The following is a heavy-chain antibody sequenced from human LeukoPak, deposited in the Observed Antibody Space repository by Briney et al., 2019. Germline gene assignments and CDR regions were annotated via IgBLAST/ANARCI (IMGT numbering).Heavy chain of an antibody. CDR1: GGSISGYY. J-gene: IGHJ6*02. V-gene: IGHV4-34*01. D-gene: IGHD3-10*01. Sequence: PSETLSLTCTVSGGSISGYYWSWIRQPPGKGLEWIGEINHSGSTNYNPSLKSRVTISVDTSKNQFSLELSSVTAADTAVYYCFPGYYGSGSGYYYYGMDVWGQGTTVTVSS. CDR2: INHSGST. CDR3: FPGYYGSGSGYYYYGMDV.